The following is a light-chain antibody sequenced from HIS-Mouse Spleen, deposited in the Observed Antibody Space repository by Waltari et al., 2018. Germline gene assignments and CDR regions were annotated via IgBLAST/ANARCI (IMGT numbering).Light chain of an antibody. V-gene: IGKV2-28*01. J-gene: IGKJ4*01. Sequence: DIVMTQSPLSLPVTPGEPASISCRSSQSLLHSNGYNYLDWYLQKPGQSPQLLIYLGCNRASGVPDRFSSSGSGTDFTLKISRVEAEDVGVYYCMQALQTPSTFGGGTKVEIK. CDR3: MQALQTPST. CDR2: LGC. CDR1: QSLLHSNGYNY.